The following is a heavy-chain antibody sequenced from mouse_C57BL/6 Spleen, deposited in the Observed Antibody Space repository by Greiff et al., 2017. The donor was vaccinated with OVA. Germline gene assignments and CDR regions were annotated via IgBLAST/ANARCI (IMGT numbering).Heavy chain of an antibody. D-gene: IGHD1-1*01. CDR3: ATGDYYGSSYGWFAY. Sequence: VQLQQPGAELVKPGASVKLSCKASGYTFTSYWMHWVKQRPGQGLEWIGMIHPNSGSTNYNEKFKSKATLTVDKSSSTAYMQLSSLTSEDSAVYYCATGDYYGSSYGWFAYWGQGTLVTVSA. V-gene: IGHV1-64*01. CDR2: IHPNSGST. CDR1: GYTFTSYW. J-gene: IGHJ3*01.